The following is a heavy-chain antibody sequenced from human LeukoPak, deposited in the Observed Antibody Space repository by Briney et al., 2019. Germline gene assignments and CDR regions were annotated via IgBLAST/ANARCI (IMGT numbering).Heavy chain of an antibody. CDR3: AKGKVSSSSSIDW. CDR1: GFTFNTYA. J-gene: IGHJ4*02. V-gene: IGHV3-23*01. Sequence: GGSLRLSCAASGFTFNTYAMNWVRQAPGKGLEWVSANSDSGGSTYYADSVKGRFTISRDNSKKTVYLQIHRLRAEDTAVYYCAKGKVSSSSSIDWWGQGTLVTVSS. CDR2: NSDSGGST. D-gene: IGHD2/OR15-2a*01.